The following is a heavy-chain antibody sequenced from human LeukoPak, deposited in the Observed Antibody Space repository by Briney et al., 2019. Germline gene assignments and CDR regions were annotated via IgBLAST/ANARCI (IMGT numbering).Heavy chain of an antibody. Sequence: GGSLRLSCVASGFTFSTYWMSWVRQAPGKGLEWVSAISGSGGSTYYADSVKGRFTISRDNSKNTLYLQMNSLRAEDTAVYYCAKWTTVVTRSFDYWGQGTLVTVSS. V-gene: IGHV3-23*01. CDR1: GFTFSTYW. J-gene: IGHJ4*02. D-gene: IGHD4-23*01. CDR3: AKWTTVVTRSFDY. CDR2: ISGSGGST.